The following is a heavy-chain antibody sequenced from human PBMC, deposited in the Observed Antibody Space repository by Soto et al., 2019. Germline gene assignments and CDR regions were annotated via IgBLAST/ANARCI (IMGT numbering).Heavy chain of an antibody. CDR2: IYHSGSS. J-gene: IGHJ4*02. V-gene: IGHV4-4*02. CDR1: GGSISSSNW. CDR3: ARDAYYYGSGTD. D-gene: IGHD3-10*01. Sequence: QVQLQESGPGLVKPSGTLSLTCAVSGGSISSSNWWSWVRQPPGKGLEWIGEIYHSGSSNDNPLRKNRVTISVAKSQTHFSLKLSSVPAADTAVDYCARDAYYYGSGTDWGQGTLVTVSS.